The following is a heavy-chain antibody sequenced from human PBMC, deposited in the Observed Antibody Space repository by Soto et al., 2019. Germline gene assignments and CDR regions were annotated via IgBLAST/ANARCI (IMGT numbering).Heavy chain of an antibody. Sequence: PSQTLSLALFISGDSVSSNSAACNLIRQSPSRGLEWLGRTYYRSKWYNDYAVSVKSRITINPDTSKNQFSLQLNSVTPEDTAVYYCARDWGITMVRGVYYFDYWGQGTLVTVYS. V-gene: IGHV6-1*01. CDR3: ARDWGITMVRGVYYFDY. D-gene: IGHD3-10*01. CDR1: GDSVSSNSAA. J-gene: IGHJ4*02. CDR2: TYYRSKWYN.